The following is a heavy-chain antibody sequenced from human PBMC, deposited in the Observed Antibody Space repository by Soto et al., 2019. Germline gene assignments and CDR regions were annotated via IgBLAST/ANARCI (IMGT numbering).Heavy chain of an antibody. J-gene: IGHJ6*02. Sequence: PSQTLSLTCAISGDSVSSNSAAWNWIRQSPSRGLEWLGRTYYRSKWYNDYAVSVKSRITINPDTSKNQFSLQLNSVTPEDTAVYYCARDAAPTLNYPHGMDVWGQGTAVTVSS. CDR1: GDSVSSNSAA. D-gene: IGHD1-7*01. V-gene: IGHV6-1*01. CDR2: TYYRSKWYN. CDR3: ARDAAPTLNYPHGMDV.